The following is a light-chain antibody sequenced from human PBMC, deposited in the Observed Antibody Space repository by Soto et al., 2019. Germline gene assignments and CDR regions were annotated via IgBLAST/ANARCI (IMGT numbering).Light chain of an antibody. V-gene: IGKV3-11*01. Sequence: EVVLTQSPATLSLSPGEIATLSCRASESIGNYLAWYQQKLGQAPKLLIYDASHRAIGIPGRFSGDGSGTDSTLTTSSLEPEDFAVYYCQWGSDWPPPLNLGGGNQVEIE. J-gene: IGKJ4*01. CDR2: DAS. CDR3: QWGSDWPPPLN. CDR1: ESIGNY.